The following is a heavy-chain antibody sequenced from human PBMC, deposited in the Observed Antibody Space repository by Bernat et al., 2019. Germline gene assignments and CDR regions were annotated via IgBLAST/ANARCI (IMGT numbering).Heavy chain of an antibody. V-gene: IGHV1-18*01. CDR3: VRRGAYSGGYSRSRGYYYGMDV. CDR2: ISVYNGNT. CDR1: GYTFTSYG. J-gene: IGHJ6*02. Sequence: QVQLVQSGAEVKKPGASVKVSCKASGYTFTSYGISWVRQAPGQGLEWMGWISVYNGNTNYAQKLQGRVTMTTDTSTSTAYMELRSLRPDDTAVYYCVRRGAYSGGYSRSRGYYYGMDVWGQGTTVTVSS. D-gene: IGHD1-26*01.